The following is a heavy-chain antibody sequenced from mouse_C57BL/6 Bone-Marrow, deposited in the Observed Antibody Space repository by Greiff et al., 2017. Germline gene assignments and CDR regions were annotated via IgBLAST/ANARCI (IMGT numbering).Heavy chain of an antibody. CDR1: GFTFSSYG. CDR2: ISSGGSYT. D-gene: IGHD2-4*01. Sequence: EVHLVESGGDLVKPGGSLKLSCAASGFTFSSYGMSWVRQTPDKRLEWVATISSGGSYTYYPDSVKGRFTLSRDNAKNTLYLQMSSLKSEDTAMYYCASLSTMITTSYFDYWGQGTTLTVSS. J-gene: IGHJ2*01. CDR3: ASLSTMITTSYFDY. V-gene: IGHV5-6*01.